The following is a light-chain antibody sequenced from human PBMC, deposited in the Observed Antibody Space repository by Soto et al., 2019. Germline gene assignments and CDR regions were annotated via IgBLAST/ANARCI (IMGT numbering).Light chain of an antibody. CDR2: DAS. Sequence: DIQMTQSPSTLSASVGDRVTITCRASQSISSWLVWYQQKPGKAPKLLIYDASSLESGVPSRFSGSGSGTEFTLHISSLQPDDFATYYCQQYNSYSWTFGQGTKVEIK. V-gene: IGKV1-5*01. CDR1: QSISSW. CDR3: QQYNSYSWT. J-gene: IGKJ1*01.